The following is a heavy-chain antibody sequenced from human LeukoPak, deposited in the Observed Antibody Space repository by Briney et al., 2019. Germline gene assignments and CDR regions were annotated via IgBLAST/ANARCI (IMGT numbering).Heavy chain of an antibody. J-gene: IGHJ4*02. Sequence: SETLSLTCTVSGGSISGYYWSWIRQPPGKGLEWIAYIHYSGSTNYNPPLKSRLTISVDTSKNQLSLKLNSVADADTAVYYCARHGQNDGYPLDYWGQGTLVSVSS. D-gene: IGHD5-24*01. CDR1: GGSISGYY. CDR3: ARHGQNDGYPLDY. CDR2: IHYSGST. V-gene: IGHV4-59*08.